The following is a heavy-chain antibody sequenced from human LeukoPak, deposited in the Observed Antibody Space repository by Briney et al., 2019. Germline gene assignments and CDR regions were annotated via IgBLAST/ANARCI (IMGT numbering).Heavy chain of an antibody. D-gene: IGHD3-10*01. CDR2: ISWNSGSI. CDR3: AKDMVRGVIITGPFDY. J-gene: IGHJ4*02. V-gene: IGHV3-9*01. Sequence: PGRSLRLSCAASGFTFDGYAMHWVRQAPGKGLEWVSGISWNSGSIGYADSVKGRFTISRDNAKNSLYLQMNSLRAEDTALYYCAKDMVRGVIITGPFDYWGQGTLVTVSS. CDR1: GFTFDGYA.